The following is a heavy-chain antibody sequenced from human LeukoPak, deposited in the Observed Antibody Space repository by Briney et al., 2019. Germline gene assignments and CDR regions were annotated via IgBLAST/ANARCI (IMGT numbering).Heavy chain of an antibody. CDR1: GYTFTSYG. Sequence: GASVKVSCTASGYTFTSYGISWVRQAPGQGLEWMGWISAYNGNTNYAQKLQGRVTMTTDTSTSTAYMELRSLRSDDTAVYYCARVVLLWFGELLYGDYWGQGTLVTVSS. CDR2: ISAYNGNT. CDR3: ARVVLLWFGELLYGDY. V-gene: IGHV1-18*01. J-gene: IGHJ4*02. D-gene: IGHD3-10*01.